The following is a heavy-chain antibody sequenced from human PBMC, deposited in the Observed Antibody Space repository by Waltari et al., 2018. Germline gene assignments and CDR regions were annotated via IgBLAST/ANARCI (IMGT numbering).Heavy chain of an antibody. D-gene: IGHD3-9*01. CDR1: GGSFSGYY. Sequence: QVQLQQWGAGLLKPSETLSLTCAVYGGSFSGYYWSWIRQPPGKGLEWIGEINHSGSTNYNPSLKSRVTISVDTSKNQFSLKLSSVTAADTAVYYCARVGPRLRYCDWGSKYYYGMDVWGQGTTVTVSS. CDR3: ARVGPRLRYCDWGSKYYYGMDV. J-gene: IGHJ6*02. CDR2: INHSGST. V-gene: IGHV4-34*01.